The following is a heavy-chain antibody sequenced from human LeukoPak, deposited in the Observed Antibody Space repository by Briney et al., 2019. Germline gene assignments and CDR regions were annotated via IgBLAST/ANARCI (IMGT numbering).Heavy chain of an antibody. V-gene: IGHV3-23*01. Sequence: PGGSLRLSCAASGFTFSGYGMSWVRQAPGKGLEWVSDINGSGGSTYYTDSVKGRFTISRDNSKNTLYLQMNSLRAEDTAIYYCAKKYSTGLDPWGQGTLVTVSS. CDR2: INGSGGST. CDR1: GFTFSGYG. J-gene: IGHJ5*02. D-gene: IGHD1-26*01. CDR3: AKKYSTGLDP.